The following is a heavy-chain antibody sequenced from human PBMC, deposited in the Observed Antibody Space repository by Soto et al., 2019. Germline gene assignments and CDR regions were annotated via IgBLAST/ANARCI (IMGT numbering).Heavy chain of an antibody. D-gene: IGHD3-10*01. CDR1: GFTFSSYA. V-gene: IGHV3-30-3*01. CDR3: ARSRGNYYGSGSYPGPDGMDV. Sequence: GGSLRLSCAASGFTFSSYAMHWVRQAPGKGLEWVAVISYDGSNKYYADSVKGRFTISRDNSKNTLYLQMNSLRAEDTAVYYCARSRGNYYGSGSYPGPDGMDVWGQGTTVTVSS. J-gene: IGHJ6*02. CDR2: ISYDGSNK.